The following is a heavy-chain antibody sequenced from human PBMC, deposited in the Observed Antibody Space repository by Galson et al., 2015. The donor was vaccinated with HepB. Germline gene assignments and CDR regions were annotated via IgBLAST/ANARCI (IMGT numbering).Heavy chain of an antibody. Sequence: ETLSLTCTDSGGSISSYYWSWIREPPGKGLEWIGYIYYSGSTNYNPSLKSRVTISVDTSKNQFSLELSSVTAADTAVYYCASDKRGPYGSGSTDWFDPWGQGTLVTVSS. CDR3: ASDKRGPYGSGSTDWFDP. CDR1: GGSISSYY. D-gene: IGHD3-10*01. V-gene: IGHV4-59*13. J-gene: IGHJ5*02. CDR2: IYYSGST.